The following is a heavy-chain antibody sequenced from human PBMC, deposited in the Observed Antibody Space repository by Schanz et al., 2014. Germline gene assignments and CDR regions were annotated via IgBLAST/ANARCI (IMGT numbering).Heavy chain of an antibody. V-gene: IGHV1-46*01. J-gene: IGHJ6*01. D-gene: IGHD3-9*01. CDR3: AKVDRTRYYAMDV. CDR2: INPSGGST. CDR1: GYTFTSYY. Sequence: QVQLVQSGGEVKKPGASATVSCKASGYTFTSYYMHWVRQAPGQGLEWMGIINPSGGSTNYAQKFQGRVTMTADKSTSTVYMEVSGLRSEDTAVYYCAKVDRTRYYAMDVWGQGTTVTVSS.